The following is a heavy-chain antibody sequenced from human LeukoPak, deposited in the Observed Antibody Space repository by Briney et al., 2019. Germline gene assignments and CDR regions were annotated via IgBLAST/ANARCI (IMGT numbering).Heavy chain of an antibody. V-gene: IGHV3-21*01. CDR1: GFTFSSYS. CDR3: ARDHTVSWGSYRYNDY. D-gene: IGHD3-16*02. CDR2: ISSSSSYI. J-gene: IGHJ4*02. Sequence: KPGGSLRLSCAASGFTFSSYSMNWVRQAPGKGLEWASSISSSSSYIYYADSVKGRFTISRDNAKNSLYLQMNSLRAEDTAVYYCARDHTVSWGSYRYNDYWGQGTLVTVSS.